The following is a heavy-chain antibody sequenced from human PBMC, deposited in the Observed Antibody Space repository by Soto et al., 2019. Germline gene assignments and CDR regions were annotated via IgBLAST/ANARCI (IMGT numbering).Heavy chain of an antibody. V-gene: IGHV4-34*01. D-gene: IGHD1-20*01. CDR3: AADWGITGTPDDAFDI. J-gene: IGHJ3*02. Sequence: QVQLQQWGAGLLKPSETLSLTCAVYGGSFSGYYWSWIRQPPGKGLEWIGEINHSGSTNYNPSLKSRVTISVDTSKNQFSLKLSSVTAADTAVYYCAADWGITGTPDDAFDIWGQGTMVTVSS. CDR2: INHSGST. CDR1: GGSFSGYY.